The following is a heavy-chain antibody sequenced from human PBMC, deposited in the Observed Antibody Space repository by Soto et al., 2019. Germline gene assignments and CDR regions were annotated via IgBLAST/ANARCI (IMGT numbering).Heavy chain of an antibody. J-gene: IGHJ4*02. Sequence: GGSLRLSCAASGFTFSSYAMSCVREAPRKXLERVSAISGSGGSTYYADSVKGRFTISRDSSKNTLYLQMNSLRAEDTGVYYCAKARGYCSSTSCSCFDYWGQGALVSVSS. CDR2: ISGSGGST. D-gene: IGHD2-2*01. V-gene: IGHV3-23*01. CDR3: AKARGYCSSTSCSCFDY. CDR1: GFTFSSYA.